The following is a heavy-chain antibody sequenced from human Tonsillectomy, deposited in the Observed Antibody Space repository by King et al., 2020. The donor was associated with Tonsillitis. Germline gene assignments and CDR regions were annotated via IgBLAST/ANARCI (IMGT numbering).Heavy chain of an antibody. CDR1: GYTLIGYF. CDR3: AREMNSGSHRGCFDL. D-gene: IGHD1-26*01. V-gene: IGHV1-2*02. CDR2: INSGNGGT. J-gene: IGHJ3*01. Sequence: VQLVESGAEVKKPGASVKVSCKASGYTLIGYFIHWVRQVPGQGLEWRGGINSGNGGTNIAQKFLGRVTMTRDTSISTAYMEVSSLGSDDTAVYYCAREMNSGSHRGCFDLWGQGAMVTVSS.